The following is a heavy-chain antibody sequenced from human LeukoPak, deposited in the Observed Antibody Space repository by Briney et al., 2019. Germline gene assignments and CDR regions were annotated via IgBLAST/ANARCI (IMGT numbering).Heavy chain of an antibody. J-gene: IGHJ4*02. Sequence: ASVKVSCKASGYTFTSYDINWVRQATGQGLEWMGWMNPNRGNTDYAQKFQGRVTMTRNTSISTAYMELSSRRSEDTAVYYGARVYYDSSGYYGFDYWGQGTLVTVSS. D-gene: IGHD3-22*01. CDR3: ARVYYDSSGYYGFDY. CDR1: GYTFTSYD. V-gene: IGHV1-8*01. CDR2: MNPNRGNT.